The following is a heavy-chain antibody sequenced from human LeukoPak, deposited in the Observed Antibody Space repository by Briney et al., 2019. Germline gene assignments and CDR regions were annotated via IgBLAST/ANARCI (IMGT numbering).Heavy chain of an antibody. J-gene: IGHJ4*02. CDR1: GFTFSSYE. D-gene: IGHD4-17*01. V-gene: IGHV3-48*03. CDR3: ARQADYGDYV. CDR2: ISSSGSTI. Sequence: GGSLRLSCAASGFTFSSYEMNWVRQAPGKGLGWVSYISSSGSTIYYADSVKGRFTISRDNAKNSLYLQMNSLRAEDTAVYYCARQADYGDYVWGQGTLVTVSS.